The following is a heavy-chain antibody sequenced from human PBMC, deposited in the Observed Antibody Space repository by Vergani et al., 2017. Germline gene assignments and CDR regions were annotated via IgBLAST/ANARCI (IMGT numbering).Heavy chain of an antibody. CDR2: IHPADADT. J-gene: IGHJ4*02. CDR3: ARLYGRDSSGSKYFDY. D-gene: IGHD3-22*01. Sequence: EVQLVQSGAEVKKPGESLKISCQISGYSFTNYWIGWVRQMPGKSLEWMGIIHPADADTRYSPSFQGQVTISVDKSISTAYLQRSSLRASDSAMYYCARLYGRDSSGSKYFDYWGQGTLVTVSS. V-gene: IGHV5-51*01. CDR1: GYSFTNYW.